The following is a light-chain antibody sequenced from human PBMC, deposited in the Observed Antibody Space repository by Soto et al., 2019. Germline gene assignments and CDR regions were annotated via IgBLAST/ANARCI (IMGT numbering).Light chain of an antibody. Sequence: EIVMTQSPATLSVSPGERATLSCRASQSVSSNLAWYQQKLGQAPRLLIYGASTRATGIPARFSGSGSGTEVPLTISSLQSEDFAVDYCQHYNNWPPWTFGQGTKVEIK. V-gene: IGKV3-15*01. CDR3: QHYNNWPPWT. CDR1: QSVSSN. CDR2: GAS. J-gene: IGKJ1*01.